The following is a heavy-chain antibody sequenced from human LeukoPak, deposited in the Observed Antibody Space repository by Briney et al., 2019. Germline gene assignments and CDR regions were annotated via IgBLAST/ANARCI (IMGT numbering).Heavy chain of an antibody. D-gene: IGHD5-18*01. Sequence: SETLSLTCSVSGDSISLHYWTWIRQPPGRGLEWIGYIYYSGSANYNPSLKSRVTMSVDTSKNQFSLKLSSVTAADTSVSYCARGAGQPSPCMDFDLWGRGTLVTVSS. CDR3: ARGAGQPSPCMDFDL. V-gene: IGHV4-59*11. CDR1: GDSISLHY. CDR2: IYYSGSA. J-gene: IGHJ2*01.